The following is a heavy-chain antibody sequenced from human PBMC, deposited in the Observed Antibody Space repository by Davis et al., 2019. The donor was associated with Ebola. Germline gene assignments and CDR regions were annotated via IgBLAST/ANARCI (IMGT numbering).Heavy chain of an antibody. D-gene: IGHD1-26*01. J-gene: IGHJ4*02. CDR3: ARHAGSGSFYYFDY. Sequence: KVSCKGSGYSFSSYWIGWVRQMPGKGLEWMGIIYPGDFDIKYSPSFQGQVTISVDSSINTAYLQWSSLKASDTAMYYCARHAGSGSFYYFDYWGQGTLVTVSS. V-gene: IGHV5-51*01. CDR2: IYPGDFDI. CDR1: GYSFSSYW.